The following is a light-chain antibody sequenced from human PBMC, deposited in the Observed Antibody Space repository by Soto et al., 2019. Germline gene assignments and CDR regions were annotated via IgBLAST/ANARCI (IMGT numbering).Light chain of an antibody. CDR1: QSVLYSSNNMNY. J-gene: IGKJ2*01. CDR2: WAS. CDR3: QQYLSTPPT. V-gene: IGKV4-1*01. Sequence: DIVMTQSPDSLAVSLGERATINCKSTQSVLYSSNNMNYLAWYQQKPGQPPKLLIYWASTRGPGVPDRFSGSGSGTDFTLTISSLQAEDVAVYYCQQYLSTPPTFGQGTNLEIK.